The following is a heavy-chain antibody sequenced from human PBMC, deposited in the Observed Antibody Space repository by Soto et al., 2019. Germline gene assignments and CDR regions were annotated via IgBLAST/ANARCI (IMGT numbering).Heavy chain of an antibody. CDR3: ARRSRSGYDWVGYNWFDP. J-gene: IGHJ5*02. D-gene: IGHD5-12*01. Sequence: PXESLKISFKGSGYNFPSHWIAWVRQMPGKGLEWMGLIYPSDSDSSYSPSFQGLVTISVDKSISTAYLQWSSLEASDSGIYYCARRSRSGYDWVGYNWFDPWGQGTLVTVSS. CDR2: IYPSDSDS. V-gene: IGHV5-51*01. CDR1: GYNFPSHW.